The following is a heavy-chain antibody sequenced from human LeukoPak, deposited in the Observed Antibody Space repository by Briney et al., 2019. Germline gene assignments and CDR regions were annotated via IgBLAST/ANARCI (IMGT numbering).Heavy chain of an antibody. CDR2: IIPIFGTA. CDR3: ATGGSYYRDYFDY. D-gene: IGHD1-26*01. J-gene: IGHJ4*02. CDR1: GGTFSSYA. V-gene: IGHV1-69*05. Sequence: SVKVSCKASGGTFSSYAISWVRQAPGQGLEWMGGIIPIFGTANYAQKFQGRVTITTDESTSTAYMELSSLSSEDTAVYYCATGGSYYRDYFDYWGQGTLVTVSS.